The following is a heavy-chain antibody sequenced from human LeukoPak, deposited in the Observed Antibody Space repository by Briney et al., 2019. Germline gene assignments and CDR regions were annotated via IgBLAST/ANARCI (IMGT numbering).Heavy chain of an antibody. V-gene: IGHV3-43*01. CDR3: AKEDTAMVTLSH. CDR2: ISRDGMIS. D-gene: IGHD5-18*01. J-gene: IGHJ4*02. CDR1: GFTFDDSP. Sequence: PGGSLRLSCAASGFTFDDSPMHWVRQVTGKGLEWVALISRDGMISYYADSVKGRFTISRDNFKDSLYLQMNSLRTDDTALYYCAKEDTAMVTLSHWGQGTLVTVSS.